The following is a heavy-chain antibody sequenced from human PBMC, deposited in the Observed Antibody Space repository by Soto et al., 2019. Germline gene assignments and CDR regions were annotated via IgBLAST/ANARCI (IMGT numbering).Heavy chain of an antibody. CDR3: ARLTPYTNSLWGFDS. J-gene: IGHJ4*02. Sequence: QITSKESGPTLVKPTQTLTLTCTLSGFSLRTRGVGVGWIRQSPGKALQWLALIYWDDDKRYSPSLKTRLSITKDTSKNQVILRMTNMDPVDTATYFCARLTPYTNSLWGFDSWGQGILVTVSS. CDR2: IYWDDDK. D-gene: IGHD2-21*01. CDR1: GFSLRTRGVG. V-gene: IGHV2-5*02.